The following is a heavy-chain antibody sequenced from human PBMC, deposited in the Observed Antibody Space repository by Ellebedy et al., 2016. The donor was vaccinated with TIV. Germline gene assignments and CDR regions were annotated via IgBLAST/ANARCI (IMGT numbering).Heavy chain of an antibody. V-gene: IGHV3-53*01. J-gene: IGHJ5*02. CDR3: ARVTPGDSSSSDWFDP. CDR2: IFSAGST. CDR1: GITVSSNY. D-gene: IGHD6-6*01. Sequence: GGSLRLSXAAHGITVSSNYMSWVRQAPGKGPEWVAVIFSAGSTFYADSVKGRFTISRDNAKNSLYLQMNSLRAEDTAVYYCARVTPGDSSSSDWFDPWGQGTLVTVSS.